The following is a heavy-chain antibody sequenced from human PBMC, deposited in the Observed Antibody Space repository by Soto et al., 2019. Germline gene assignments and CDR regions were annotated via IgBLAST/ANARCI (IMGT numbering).Heavy chain of an antibody. CDR3: AGDRRGGWSAFSDY. V-gene: IGHV1-69*01. J-gene: IGHJ4*02. Sequence: QGQLVQSGAEVKKPGSSVKVSCKASGGTFSSYAISWVRQAPGHGLEWMRGIIPIFGTANYAQKFQGRVTIAADESTGTADMELSSMRAEDTAVYYCAGDRRGGWSAFSDYWGKGTLVIVSS. CDR1: GGTFSSYA. CDR2: IIPIFGTA. D-gene: IGHD6-19*01.